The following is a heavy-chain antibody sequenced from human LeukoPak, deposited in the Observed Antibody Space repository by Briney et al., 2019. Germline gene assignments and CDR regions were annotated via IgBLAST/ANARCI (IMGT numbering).Heavy chain of an antibody. CDR3: ARAGYCSRTSCSRPYSNAFDI. Sequence: GSLRLSCAASGFTFSSYAMHWVRQAPGKGLEWVAVISYDGSNKYYADSVKGRFTISRDNSKNTLYLQMNSLRAEDTAVYYCARAGYCSRTSCSRPYSNAFDIWGQGTMVTVSS. J-gene: IGHJ3*02. CDR1: GFTFSSYA. D-gene: IGHD2-2*01. CDR2: ISYDGSNK. V-gene: IGHV3-30-3*01.